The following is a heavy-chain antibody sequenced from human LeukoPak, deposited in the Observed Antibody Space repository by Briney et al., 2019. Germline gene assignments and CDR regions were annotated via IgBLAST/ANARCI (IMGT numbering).Heavy chain of an antibody. V-gene: IGHV3-21*06. CDR3: ARDISITGTSGSRTYYFYYGMDV. CDR2: ISSSSSYI. J-gene: IGHJ6*02. CDR1: GFTFSSYS. D-gene: IGHD6-19*01. Sequence: GGSLRLSCAASGFTFSSYSMNWVRQAPGKGLEWVSSISSSSSYIYYADSVKGRFTISRDNSRNTLYLQMSSLKREGTAVYYCARDISITGTSGSRTYYFYYGMDVWGQGTTVTVSS.